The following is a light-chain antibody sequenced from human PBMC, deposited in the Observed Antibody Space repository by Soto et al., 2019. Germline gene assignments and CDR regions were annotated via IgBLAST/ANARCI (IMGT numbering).Light chain of an antibody. J-gene: IGKJ3*01. CDR1: QSISSN. CDR3: QQYNNWPPV. V-gene: IGKV3-15*01. CDR2: RTS. Sequence: EIVMTQSPATLSVSPGERATLSCRASQSISSNLAWYQQKPGQAPRLLMFRTSSRATGIPARFSGSGSGTEFTLTISSLQSEDFAVYYCQQYNNWPPVFGPGTKVIS.